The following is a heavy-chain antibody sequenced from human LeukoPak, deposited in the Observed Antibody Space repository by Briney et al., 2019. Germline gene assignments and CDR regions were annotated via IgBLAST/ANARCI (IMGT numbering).Heavy chain of an antibody. CDR2: INPSGGST. CDR3: ARERFTVTGQPHLIIAAAGTFDY. CDR1: GYTFTSYY. V-gene: IGHV1-46*01. J-gene: IGHJ4*02. Sequence: ASVKVSCKASGYTFTSYYMHWVRQAPGQGLEWMGIINPSGGSTSYAQKFQGRVTMTRDMSTSTVYMELSSLRSEDTAVYYCARERFTVTGQPHLIIAAAGTFDYWGQGTLVTVSS. D-gene: IGHD6-13*01.